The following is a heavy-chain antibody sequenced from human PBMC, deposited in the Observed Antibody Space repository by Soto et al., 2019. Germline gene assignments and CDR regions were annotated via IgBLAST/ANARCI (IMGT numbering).Heavy chain of an antibody. CDR2: IYHGGST. D-gene: IGHD3-22*01. Sequence: SETLSLTCNVSGGSIYTYYWNWIRQSPGKGLEWIGSIYHGGSTYYNPSLNSRVTLSIDMTNNHVSLILNSVTAADTAVYYCARVGPWVPYYYDSSPYTFENWFDPWGQGTLVTVSS. CDR1: GGSIYTYY. J-gene: IGHJ5*02. CDR3: ARVGPWVPYYYDSSPYTFENWFDP. V-gene: IGHV4-59*08.